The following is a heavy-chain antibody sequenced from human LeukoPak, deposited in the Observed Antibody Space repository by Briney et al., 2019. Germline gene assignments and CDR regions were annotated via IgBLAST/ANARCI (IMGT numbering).Heavy chain of an antibody. CDR2: IWYDGSNK. Sequence: PGGSLRLSCAASGFTFSSYGMHWVRQAPGKGLEWVAVIWYDGSNKYYADSVKGRFTISRDNSKNTLYLQMNSLRAEDTAVYYCARGPFYDYVWGSYPSGQGTLVTVSS. CDR3: ARGPFYDYVWGSYP. V-gene: IGHV3-33*01. D-gene: IGHD3-16*01. J-gene: IGHJ5*02. CDR1: GFTFSSYG.